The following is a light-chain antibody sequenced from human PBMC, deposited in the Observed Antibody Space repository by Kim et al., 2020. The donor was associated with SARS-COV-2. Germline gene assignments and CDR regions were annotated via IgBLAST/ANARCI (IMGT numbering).Light chain of an antibody. J-gene: IGLJ2*01. V-gene: IGLV2-23*02. Sequence: QSALTQPASVSGSPGQSITISCTGASSDVVSWYQHHPGEAPKLIIFEVNKRPSQISNRFSGSKSGNTASPTIAGLTAEEEANNFCCSYEGPGGFGG. CDR1: SSDV. CDR2: EVN. CDR3: CSYEGPGG.